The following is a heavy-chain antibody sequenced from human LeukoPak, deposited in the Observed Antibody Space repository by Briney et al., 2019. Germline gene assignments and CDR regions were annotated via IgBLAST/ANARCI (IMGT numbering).Heavy chain of an antibody. CDR1: GFTFSTYG. CDR3: ATLNGHSFDI. Sequence: GRSLRLSCAASGFTFSTYGMTWVRQASGKGLEWISYISSSSDSIKYADSVKGRFTISRDDSKNTLSLQMNSLRAEDTAVYYCATLNGHSFDIWGQGTMVTVSS. CDR2: ISSSSDSI. J-gene: IGHJ3*02. V-gene: IGHV3-48*01. D-gene: IGHD1-1*01.